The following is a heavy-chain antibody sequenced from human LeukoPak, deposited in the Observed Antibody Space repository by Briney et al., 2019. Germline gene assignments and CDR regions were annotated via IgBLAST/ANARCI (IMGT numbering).Heavy chain of an antibody. Sequence: SETLSLTCTVSGDSISSSPYYWSWIRQHPGKGLEWIGYIYYSGSTYYNPSLKSRVTISVDTSKNQFSLKLSSVTAADTAVYYCARDREYYDSSGYLSVYGMDVWGQGTTVTVSS. CDR2: IYYSGST. V-gene: IGHV4-31*03. D-gene: IGHD3-22*01. CDR3: ARDREYYDSSGYLSVYGMDV. CDR1: GDSISSSPYY. J-gene: IGHJ6*02.